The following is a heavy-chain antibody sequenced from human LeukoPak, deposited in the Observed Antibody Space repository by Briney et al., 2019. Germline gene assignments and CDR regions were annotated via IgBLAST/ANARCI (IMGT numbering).Heavy chain of an antibody. CDR1: GGTFSNYA. Sequence: ASVKVSCKTSGGTFSNYAISWVRQAPGQGLEWMGRIIPILGIKNYAQKFQGRVTITADKSTSTAYMELSSLRSEDTAVYYCARDPTDHEGPYRAIDYWGQGTLVTVSS. J-gene: IGHJ4*02. CDR2: IIPILGIK. V-gene: IGHV1-69*04. CDR3: ARDPTDHEGPYRAIDY. D-gene: IGHD4-11*01.